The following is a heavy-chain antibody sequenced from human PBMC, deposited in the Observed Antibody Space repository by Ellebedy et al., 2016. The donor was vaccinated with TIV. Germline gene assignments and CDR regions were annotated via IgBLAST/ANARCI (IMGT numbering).Heavy chain of an antibody. CDR2: IDWDGGIT. Sequence: GESLKISCAASGFTFSNYGMHWVRQTPEKGLEWVAVIDWDGGITHYAESVRGRFTVSRDNANSSLFLQMNSLRGEDTAVYYCAKVVYYITDWGSDYWGRGTLVTVSS. CDR3: AKVVYYITDWGSDY. J-gene: IGHJ4*02. CDR1: GFTFSNYG. V-gene: IGHV3-43D*04. D-gene: IGHD3-10*01.